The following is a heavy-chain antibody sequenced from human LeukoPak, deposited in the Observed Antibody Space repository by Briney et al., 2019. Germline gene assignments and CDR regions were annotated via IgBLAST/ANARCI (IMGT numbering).Heavy chain of an antibody. J-gene: IGHJ4*02. D-gene: IGHD3-22*01. CDR1: GGSISSYY. V-gene: IGHV4-4*07. Sequence: PSETLSLTCTVSGGSISSYYWSWIRQPAGKGLQWIGRMYTSGSTNYNPSLRSRVTISVDTSKNQFSLKLSSVTAADTAVYYCARHSFIVVINLPLLDYWGQGTLVTVSS. CDR2: MYTSGST. CDR3: ARHSFIVVINLPLLDY.